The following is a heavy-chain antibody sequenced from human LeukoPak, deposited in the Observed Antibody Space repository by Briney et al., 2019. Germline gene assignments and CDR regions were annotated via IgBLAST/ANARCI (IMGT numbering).Heavy chain of an antibody. J-gene: IGHJ4*02. CDR3: ARGGLTGTTIPYFDY. D-gene: IGHD1-7*01. CDR2: IYSGGST. CDR1: GFTVSSNY. V-gene: IGHV3-53*01. Sequence: GGSLRLSCAASGFTVSSNYMSWVRQAPGKGLEWVSVIYSGGSTYYADSVKGRFTISRDNAKNTLYLRMNSLRAEDTAVYYCARGGLTGTTIPYFDYWGQGTLVTVSS.